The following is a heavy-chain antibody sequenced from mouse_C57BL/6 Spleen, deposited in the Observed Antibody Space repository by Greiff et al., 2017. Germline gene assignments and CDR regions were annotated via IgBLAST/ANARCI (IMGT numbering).Heavy chain of an antibody. CDR1: GYTFTSYW. J-gene: IGHJ4*01. CDR2: IYPSDSET. V-gene: IGHV1-61*01. D-gene: IGHD2-3*01. CDR3: ARSGYYVYYAMDY. Sequence: VQLQQPGAELVRPGSSVKLSCKASGYTFTSYWMDWVKQRPGKGLEWIGNIYPSDSETHYNQKFKDKATLTVDKSSSTAYIQLSSLTSEDSAVYYCARSGYYVYYAMDYWGQGTSVTVSS.